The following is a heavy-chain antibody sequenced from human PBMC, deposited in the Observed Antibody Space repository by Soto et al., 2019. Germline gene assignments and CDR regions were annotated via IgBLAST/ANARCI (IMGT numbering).Heavy chain of an antibody. V-gene: IGHV1-46*01. CDR3: AKDIAAAGMGDYYYGMDV. CDR1: GYTFTSYY. J-gene: IGHJ6*02. CDR2: INPSGGST. Sequence: ASVKVSCKASGYTFTSYYMHWVRRAPGQGLEWMGIINPSGGSTSYAQKFQGRVTMTRDTSTSTVYMELSSLRSEDTAVYYCAKDIAAAGMGDYYYGMDVWGQGTTGTVSS. D-gene: IGHD6-13*01.